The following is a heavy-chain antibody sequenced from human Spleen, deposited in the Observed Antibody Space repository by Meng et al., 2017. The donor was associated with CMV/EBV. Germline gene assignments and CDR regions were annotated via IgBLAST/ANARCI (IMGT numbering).Heavy chain of an antibody. CDR3: TRGGRSWIEAY. Sequence: VRRVGSGGGVGQPGGSLRLSCAAFGFSGRANYMSWVRQAPGKGLEWVSAIYGDGRTQYADSVKGRFTISRDDGKNTLYLQMNSLRVEDTALYYSTRGGRSWIEAYWGQGTLVTVSS. D-gene: IGHD2-15*01. V-gene: IGHV3-53*01. CDR1: GFSGRANY. J-gene: IGHJ4*02. CDR2: IYGDGRT.